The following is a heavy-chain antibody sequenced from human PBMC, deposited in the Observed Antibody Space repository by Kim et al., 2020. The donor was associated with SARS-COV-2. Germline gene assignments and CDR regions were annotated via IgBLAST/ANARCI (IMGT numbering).Heavy chain of an antibody. V-gene: IGHV1-2*02. Sequence: GTNYAKTFQGRVTMTRETSISTAYLELSRLRSDDTAVYFCARDTGGTTFDPWGQGTLVTVSS. J-gene: IGHJ5*02. CDR2: GT. D-gene: IGHD1-7*01. CDR3: ARDTGGTTFDP.